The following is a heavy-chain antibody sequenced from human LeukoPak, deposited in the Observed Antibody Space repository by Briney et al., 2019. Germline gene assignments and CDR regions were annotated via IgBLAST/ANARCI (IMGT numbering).Heavy chain of an antibody. J-gene: IGHJ4*02. V-gene: IGHV4-59*01. CDR3: ARGGDYGDLRYFDY. CDR2: IYYRGST. D-gene: IGHD4-17*01. CDR1: GGSINNYY. Sequence: SETLSLTCTVSGGSINNYYWSWIRQPPGRGLEWIGYIYYRGSTNYNPSLKSRVTFSVDTSKNQFSLKLNSVTAADTAVYYCARGGDYGDLRYFDYWGQGTLVTVSS.